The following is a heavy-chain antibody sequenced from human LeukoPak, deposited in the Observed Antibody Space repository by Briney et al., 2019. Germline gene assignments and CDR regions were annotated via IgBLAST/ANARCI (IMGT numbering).Heavy chain of an antibody. CDR3: AINQWLVPGFGFDP. CDR2: FDPEDGET. V-gene: IGHV1-24*01. D-gene: IGHD6-19*01. Sequence: GASVKVSCKVSGYTLTELSMHWVRQAPGKGLEWMGGFDPEDGETIYAQKFQGRVTMTEDTSTDTAYMELSSLRSEDTAVYYCAINQWLVPGFGFDPWGQGTLVTVSS. J-gene: IGHJ5*02. CDR1: GYTLTELS.